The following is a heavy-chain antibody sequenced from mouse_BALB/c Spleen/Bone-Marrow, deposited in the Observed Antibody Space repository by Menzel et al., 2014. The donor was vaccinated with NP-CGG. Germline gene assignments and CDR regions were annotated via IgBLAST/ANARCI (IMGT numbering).Heavy chain of an antibody. J-gene: IGHJ3*01. Sequence: VQLQQSGAELVKPGASVKLSCTASGFNIKDTYMHWVKQRPEQGLEWIGRIDPANGNTKYDPKSQGKATITADTSSNTAYLQLSSLTSEDTAVYYCARNYGYAKSFAYWGQGTLVTVSA. CDR1: GFNIKDTY. CDR2: IDPANGNT. D-gene: IGHD2-2*01. CDR3: ARNYGYAKSFAY. V-gene: IGHV14-3*02.